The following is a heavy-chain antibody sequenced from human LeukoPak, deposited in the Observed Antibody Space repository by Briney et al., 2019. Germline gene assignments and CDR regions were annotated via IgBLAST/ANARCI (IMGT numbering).Heavy chain of an antibody. CDR2: ISYEGSNQ. CDR1: GFTFSSYG. V-gene: IGHV3-30*18. Sequence: GRSLRLSCAASGFTFSSYGMHWVRQAPGKGLEWVAVISYEGSNQYYADSVKGRFTISRDNSKNTLYLQMNSLRAEDTAVYYSAKDDQHYGDYPGWFDPWGQGTLVTVSS. CDR3: AKDDQHYGDYPGWFDP. D-gene: IGHD4-17*01. J-gene: IGHJ5*02.